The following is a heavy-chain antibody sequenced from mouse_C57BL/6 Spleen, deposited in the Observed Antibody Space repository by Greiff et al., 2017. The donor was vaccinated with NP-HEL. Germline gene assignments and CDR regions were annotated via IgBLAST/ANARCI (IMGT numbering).Heavy chain of an antibody. CDR1: GYAFSSYW. V-gene: IGHV1-80*01. CDR3: ARSLITTVYFDV. J-gene: IGHJ1*03. Sequence: QVQLQQSGAELVKPGASVKISCKASGYAFSSYWMNWVKQRPGKGLEWIGQIYPGDGDTNYNGKFKGKATLTADKSSSTAYMQLSSLTSEDSAVYFCARSLITTVYFDVWGTRTTVTVSS. D-gene: IGHD1-1*01. CDR2: IYPGDGDT.